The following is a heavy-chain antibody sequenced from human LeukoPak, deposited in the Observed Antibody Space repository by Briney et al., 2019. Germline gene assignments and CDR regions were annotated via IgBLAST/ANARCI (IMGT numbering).Heavy chain of an antibody. CDR2: ISGSGGST. J-gene: IGHJ6*03. CDR3: AKDLAAEAYYYMDV. Sequence: GGSLRLSCAASGFTFCSYSMSWVRQAPGKGLEWVSAISGSGGSTYYADSVKGRFTISRDNSKNTLYLQMNSLRAEDTAVYYCAKDLAAEAYYYMDVWGKGTTVTVSS. CDR1: GFTFCSYS. D-gene: IGHD2-15*01. V-gene: IGHV3-23*01.